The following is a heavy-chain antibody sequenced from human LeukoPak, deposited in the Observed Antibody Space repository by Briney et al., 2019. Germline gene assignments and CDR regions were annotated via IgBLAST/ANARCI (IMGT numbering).Heavy chain of an antibody. CDR1: GGTFSSYA. Sequence: SVKVSCKASGGTFSSYAISWVRQAPGQGLEWMGGIIPIFGTANYAQKFQGRVTITTDESTSTAYMELSSLRSEDTAVYYCARARGGERSGYYLSGAFDIWGQGTMVTVSS. J-gene: IGHJ3*02. CDR3: ARARGGERSGYYLSGAFDI. V-gene: IGHV1-69*05. D-gene: IGHD3-22*01. CDR2: IIPIFGTA.